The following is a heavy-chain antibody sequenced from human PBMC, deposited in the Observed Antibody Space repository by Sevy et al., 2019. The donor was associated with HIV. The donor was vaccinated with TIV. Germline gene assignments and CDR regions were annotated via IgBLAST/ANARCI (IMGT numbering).Heavy chain of an antibody. CDR2: ISSDGSSK. V-gene: IGHV3-30-3*01. J-gene: IGHJ4*02. CDR1: GFTFSRYT. CDR3: ARDRIYGDLDY. D-gene: IGHD4-17*01. Sequence: GESLKISCAASGFTFSRYTMHWVRQAPGKGLEWVAVISSDGSSKYYGDSVKGRFTISRDNSKNTVYVQMNSLKAEDTAVYYCARDRIYGDLDYWGQGTLVTVSS.